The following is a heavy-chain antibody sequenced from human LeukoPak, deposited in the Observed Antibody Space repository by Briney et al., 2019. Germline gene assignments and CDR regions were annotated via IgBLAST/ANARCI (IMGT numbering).Heavy chain of an antibody. CDR3: ARDPILGPPDYFDY. CDR2: TSNDENIK. D-gene: IGHD1-14*01. J-gene: IGHJ4*02. CDR1: GFTFNSYT. V-gene: IGHV3-30-3*01. Sequence: PGRSLRLSCAASGFTFNSYTMFWVRQAPGKGLEWVAVTSNDENIKYYADSVKGRFTISRDNSRDTLFLEMSSLRVEDTAVYYCARDPILGPPDYFDYWGQGTLVTVSS.